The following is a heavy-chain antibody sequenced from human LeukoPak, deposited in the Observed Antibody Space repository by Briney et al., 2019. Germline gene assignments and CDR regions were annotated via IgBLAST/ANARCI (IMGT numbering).Heavy chain of an antibody. V-gene: IGHV3-23*01. J-gene: IGHJ4*02. CDR3: AKAPTVVVAAATLGSYYFDY. CDR1: GFTFSSYA. Sequence: PRGSLRLSCAASGFTFSSYAMSWVRQAPGKGLEWVSAISGSGGSTYYADSVKGRFTISRDNSKNTLYLQMNSLRAEDTAVYYCAKAPTVVVAAATLGSYYFDYWGQGTLVTVSS. CDR2: ISGSGGST. D-gene: IGHD2-15*01.